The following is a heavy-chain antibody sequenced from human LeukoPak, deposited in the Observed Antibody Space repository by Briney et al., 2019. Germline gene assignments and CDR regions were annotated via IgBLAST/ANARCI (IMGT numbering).Heavy chain of an antibody. CDR3: ARDREDGSAFDI. D-gene: IGHD3-10*01. V-gene: IGHV3-23*01. J-gene: IGHJ3*02. CDR1: GFTFSSYA. CDR2: ISGSGGST. Sequence: GGSLRLSCAASGFTFSSYAMSWVRQAPGKGLEWVSAISGSGGSTYYADSVKGRFTISRDNSKNTLYLQMTSLRAEDTAVYYCARDREDGSAFDIWGQGTMVTVSS.